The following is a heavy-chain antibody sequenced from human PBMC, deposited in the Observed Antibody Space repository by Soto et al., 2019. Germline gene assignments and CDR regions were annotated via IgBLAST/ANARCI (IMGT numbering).Heavy chain of an antibody. CDR3: ARDTELYYDILTGYSHPDY. Sequence: GGSLRLSCAASGFTFSSYAMSWVRQAPGKGLEKVSAISGNGGSTYYANSVKGRFTISRDNSKNTLYLQMGSLRAEDMAVYYCARDTELYYDILTGYSHPDYWGQGTLVTVSS. CDR1: GFTFSSYA. D-gene: IGHD3-9*01. V-gene: IGHV3-64*01. J-gene: IGHJ4*02. CDR2: ISGNGGST.